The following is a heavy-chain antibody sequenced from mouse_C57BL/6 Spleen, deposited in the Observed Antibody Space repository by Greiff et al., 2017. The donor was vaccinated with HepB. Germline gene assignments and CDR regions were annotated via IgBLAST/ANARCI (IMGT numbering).Heavy chain of an antibody. J-gene: IGHJ2*01. D-gene: IGHD1-1*01. CDR2: ISYDGSN. CDR3: AREPILLRSYYFDY. CDR1: GYSITSGYY. V-gene: IGHV3-6*01. Sequence: VQLKESGPGLVKPSQSLSLTCSVTGYSITSGYYWNWIRQFPGNKLEWMGYISYDGSNNYNPSLKNRISITRDTSKNQFFLKLNSVTTEDTATYYCAREPILLRSYYFDYWGQGTTLTVSS.